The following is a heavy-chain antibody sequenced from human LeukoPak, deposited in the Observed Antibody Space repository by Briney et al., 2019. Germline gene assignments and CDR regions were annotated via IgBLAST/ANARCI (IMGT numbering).Heavy chain of an antibody. Sequence: SETLSLTCTVSGGSISSYYWSWIRQPPGKGLEWIGYIYYSGSTNYNPSLKSRVTISVDTSKNQFSLKLSSVTAADTAVYYCARRRGVLLYGSGSYENWFDPWGQGTLVTVSS. CDR2: IYYSGST. CDR1: GGSISSYY. V-gene: IGHV4-59*08. D-gene: IGHD3-10*01. J-gene: IGHJ5*02. CDR3: ARRRGVLLYGSGSYENWFDP.